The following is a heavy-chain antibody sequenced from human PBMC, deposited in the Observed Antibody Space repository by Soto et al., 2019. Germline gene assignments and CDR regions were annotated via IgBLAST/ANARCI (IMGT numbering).Heavy chain of an antibody. CDR1: GSSMTTYY. CDR3: ARLGGYCSTTGCYGYYAMDV. Sequence: SETLSLTCSVSGSSMTTYYWHWIRQAPGKGLEWIGFIYNSGRGSTGSNPSLTSRVTMSVDTSKNQFSLKLSSVTAADTAVYYCARLGGYCSTTGCYGYYAMDVWGQGTTVTVSS. V-gene: IGHV4-4*08. CDR2: IYNSGRGST. J-gene: IGHJ6*02. D-gene: IGHD2-2*01.